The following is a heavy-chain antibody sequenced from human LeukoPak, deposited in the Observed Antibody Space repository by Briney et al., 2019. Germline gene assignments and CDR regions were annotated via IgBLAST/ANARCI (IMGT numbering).Heavy chain of an antibody. CDR3: ARPHYDRSGYYYDGPIDS. V-gene: IGHV1-2*02. J-gene: IGHJ4*02. CDR1: GYTFTGYY. Sequence: ASVTVSCKGSGYTFTGYYMHWVRQAPGQGLEWMGWINPNSGGTNYAQKFQGRVTMTRDTSISTAYMELSRLRSDDTAMYYCARPHYDRSGYYYDGPIDSWVQGTLVTVSS. CDR2: INPNSGGT. D-gene: IGHD3-22*01.